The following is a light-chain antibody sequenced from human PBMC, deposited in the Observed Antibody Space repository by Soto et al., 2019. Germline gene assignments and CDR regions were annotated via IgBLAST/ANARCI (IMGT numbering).Light chain of an antibody. Sequence: DIQMTRSPSSLSASVGDRVTITCRASQDISNYLSWYQHKPGKAPKVLIYAASSLQSGVPSRFSGSGSGTDFTLTISSLQPEDFATYYCQQSYSTFPAFGQGTKVEIK. CDR3: QQSYSTFPA. CDR1: QDISNY. CDR2: AAS. J-gene: IGKJ1*01. V-gene: IGKV1-39*01.